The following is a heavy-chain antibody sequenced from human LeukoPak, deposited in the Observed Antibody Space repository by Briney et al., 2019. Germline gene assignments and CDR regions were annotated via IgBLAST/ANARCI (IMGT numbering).Heavy chain of an antibody. V-gene: IGHV4-39*01. CDR3: ATSGSMNWFDP. Sequence: PETLSLTCTVSGGAISSSSYYWGWIRQPPGKGLEWIGSIYYSGSTYYNPSLKSRVTISVDTSKNQFSLKLSSVTAADTAVYYCATSGSMNWFDPWGQGTLVTVSS. CDR2: IYYSGST. D-gene: IGHD1-26*01. J-gene: IGHJ5*02. CDR1: GGAISSSSYY.